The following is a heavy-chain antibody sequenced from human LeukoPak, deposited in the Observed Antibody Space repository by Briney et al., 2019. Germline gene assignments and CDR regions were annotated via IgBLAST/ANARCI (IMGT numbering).Heavy chain of an antibody. CDR1: GFTFSNYW. J-gene: IGHJ4*02. V-gene: IGHV3-7*03. CDR2: IEEDGSEK. Sequence: GGSLRLSCAASGFTFSNYWMTWVRQAPGRGLEWVANIEEDGSEKHYSDSVKGRFTISRDNAKNSLYLEVNSLRAEDTAMYYCARYHNLDYWGQGTLVTVSS. CDR3: ARYHNLDY. D-gene: IGHD1-14*01.